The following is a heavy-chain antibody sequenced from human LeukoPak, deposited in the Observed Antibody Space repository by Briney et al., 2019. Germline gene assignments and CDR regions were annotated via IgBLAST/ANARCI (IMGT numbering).Heavy chain of an antibody. J-gene: IGHJ4*02. CDR1: GLTVSNNY. D-gene: IGHD6-19*01. CDR2: IYSGGST. CDR3: ARQFSGWHHFDY. Sequence: GGSLRLSCAASGLTVSNNYMSWVRQAPGKGLEWVSVIYSGGSTYYADSVKGRFSISRDNSKNTVYLQMNSLRAEDTAVYYCARQFSGWHHFDYWGQGTLVTVS. V-gene: IGHV3-53*01.